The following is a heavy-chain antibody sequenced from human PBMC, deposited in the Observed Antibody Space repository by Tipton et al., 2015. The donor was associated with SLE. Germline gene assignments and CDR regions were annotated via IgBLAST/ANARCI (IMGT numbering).Heavy chain of an antibody. V-gene: IGHV3-30*02. J-gene: IGHJ4*02. CDR2: IRNDGTNK. CDR1: RFTFSTYG. Sequence: SLRPSCAASRFTFSTYGIHWVRQAPGKGLEWVSHIRNDGTNKYYSNYVRGRFTISRESSKNTMYLQMKSLRAEDTAVYYCAKDGGQQLVSWGQGTLVTVSS. D-gene: IGHD6-13*01. CDR3: AKDGGQQLVS.